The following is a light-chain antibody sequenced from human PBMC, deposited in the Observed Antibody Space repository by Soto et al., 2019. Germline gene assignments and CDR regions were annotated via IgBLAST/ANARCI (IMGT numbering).Light chain of an antibody. CDR2: GAS. CDR1: QSVTNSY. V-gene: IGKV3-20*01. J-gene: IGKJ1*01. Sequence: EIVLTQSPGTLSLSPGERATLSCRASQSVTNSYLAWYRQKPGQAPRLLLYGASSRATGVPDRFSGSGSGADFTLSISRLEPEDFAVYYCQQYGSSPPRTFGQGTKV. CDR3: QQYGSSPPRT.